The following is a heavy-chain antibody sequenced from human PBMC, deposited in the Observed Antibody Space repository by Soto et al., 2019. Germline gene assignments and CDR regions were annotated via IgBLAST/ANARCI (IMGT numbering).Heavy chain of an antibody. J-gene: IGHJ4*02. D-gene: IGHD6-19*01. CDR2: IYHRST. CDR1: GGSISSGGYS. Sequence: QLQLQESGSGLVKPSQTLSLTCAVSGGSISSGGYSWSWIRQPPGKGLEWIGYIYHRSTYYNPSPNTRVTISADRSKHECSRKLSSVTAADTAVYYCGRAGGLGAVAVDYWGQGTLVTASS. CDR3: GRAGGLGAVAVDY. V-gene: IGHV4-30-2*01.